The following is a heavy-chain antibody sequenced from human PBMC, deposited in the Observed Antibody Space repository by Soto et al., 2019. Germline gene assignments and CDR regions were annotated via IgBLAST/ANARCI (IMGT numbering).Heavy chain of an antibody. CDR1: GFTVSSNY. CDR2: IYSGGST. V-gene: IGHV3-53*01. D-gene: IGHD2-15*01. J-gene: IGHJ5*02. Sequence: GGSLRLSCAASGFTVSSNYMSWVRQAPGKGLEWVSVIYSGGSTYYADSVKGRFTISRDSSKDTLYLQMNSLRAEDTAVYYCARDNPYCSGGSCHLWGQGTLVTVSS. CDR3: ARDNPYCSGGSCHL.